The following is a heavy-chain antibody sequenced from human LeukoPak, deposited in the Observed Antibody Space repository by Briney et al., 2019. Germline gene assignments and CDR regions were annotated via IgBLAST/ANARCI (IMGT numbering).Heavy chain of an antibody. D-gene: IGHD1-26*01. CDR3: ARDAVGATRDY. Sequence: KFQGRVTMTTDTSTSTVYMELSSLRSEDTAVYYCARDAVGATRDYWGQGTLVTVSS. J-gene: IGHJ4*02. V-gene: IGHV1-46*01.